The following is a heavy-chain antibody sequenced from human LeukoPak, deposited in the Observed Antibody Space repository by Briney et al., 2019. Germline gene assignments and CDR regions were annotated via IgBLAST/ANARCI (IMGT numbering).Heavy chain of an antibody. Sequence: GGSLRLSCAASGFTFSDYYMSWIRQAPGKGLEWVSVIYSGGSTYYADSVKGRFTISRDNSKNTLYLQMNSLRAEDTAVYYCARSYDFWSGYYGFDYWGQGTLVTVSS. CDR1: GFTFSDYY. CDR2: IYSGGST. V-gene: IGHV3-66*02. CDR3: ARSYDFWSGYYGFDY. J-gene: IGHJ4*02. D-gene: IGHD3-3*01.